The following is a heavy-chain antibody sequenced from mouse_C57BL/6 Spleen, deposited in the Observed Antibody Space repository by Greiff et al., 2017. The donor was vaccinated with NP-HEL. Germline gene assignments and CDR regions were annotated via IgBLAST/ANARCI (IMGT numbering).Heavy chain of an antibody. J-gene: IGHJ4*01. CDR2: IDPEDGET. CDR3: ARWSRPTFYAMDY. Sequence: EVQLQQSGAELVKPGASVKLSCTASGFNIKDYYMHWVKQRTEQGLEWIGRIDPEDGETKYAPEFQGKATITADTSSNTAYLQLSSLTSEDTAVYYCARWSRPTFYAMDYWGQGTSVTVSS. D-gene: IGHD2-10*01. CDR1: GFNIKDYY. V-gene: IGHV14-2*01.